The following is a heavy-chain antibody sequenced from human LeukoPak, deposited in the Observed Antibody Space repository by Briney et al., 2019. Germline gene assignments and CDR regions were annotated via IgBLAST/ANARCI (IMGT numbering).Heavy chain of an antibody. CDR1: GGTFSSYA. CDR2: IIPIFGTA. D-gene: IGHD2-2*01. CDR3: ARAASVVVPAAMDY. J-gene: IGHJ4*02. Sequence: ASVKVSCKASGGTFSSYAISWVRQAPGQGLEWMGGIIPIFGTANYAQKFQGRVTITTDESTSTAYMELRSLRSDDTAVYYCARAASVVVPAAMDYWGQGTLVTVSS. V-gene: IGHV1-69*05.